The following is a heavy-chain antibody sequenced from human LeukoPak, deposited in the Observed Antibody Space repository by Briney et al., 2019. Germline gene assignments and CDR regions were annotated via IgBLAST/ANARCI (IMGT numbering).Heavy chain of an antibody. CDR2: ISGSGDTT. J-gene: IGHJ4*02. V-gene: IGHV3-23*01. D-gene: IGHD6-19*01. CDR3: AKDHSSVWYGEFDS. CDR1: GFTFSTYA. Sequence: GGSLRLPCAASGFTFSTYAMSWVRQAPGKGLELVSAISGSGDTTYYAGSVKGRFTISGEHSKNTLYLQMNSLRAEDTAVYFCAKDHSSVWYGEFDSWGQGTLVTVSS.